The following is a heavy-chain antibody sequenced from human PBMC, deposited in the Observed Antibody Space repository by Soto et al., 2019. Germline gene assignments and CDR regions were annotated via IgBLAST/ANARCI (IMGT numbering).Heavy chain of an antibody. CDR3: ARGSDYWYFDL. D-gene: IGHD3-10*01. V-gene: IGHV1-2*04. CDR2: INPNSGVT. J-gene: IGHJ2*01. CDR1: GYTFTGYY. Sequence: GASVKVSCKASGYTFTGYYMHWVRQAPGQGLEWMGWINPNSGVTNYAQKFQGWVTMTRDTSISTAYMELSRLRSDDTAVYYCARGSDYWYFDLWGRGTLVTVSS.